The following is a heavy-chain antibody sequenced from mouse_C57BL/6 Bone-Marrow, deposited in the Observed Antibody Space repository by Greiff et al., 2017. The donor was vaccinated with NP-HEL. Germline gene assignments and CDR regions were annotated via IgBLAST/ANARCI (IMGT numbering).Heavy chain of an antibody. CDR3: ARDAGLLPPYYYAMDY. V-gene: IGHV7-1*01. CDR2: SRNKANDYTT. D-gene: IGHD1-1*01. Sequence: EVKVVESGGGLVQSGRSLRLSCATSGFTFSDFYMEWVRQAPGKGLEWIAASRNKANDYTTEYSASVKGRFIVSRDTSQSILYLQMNALRAEDTAIYYCARDAGLLPPYYYAMDYWGQGTSVTVSS. J-gene: IGHJ4*01. CDR1: GFTFSDFY.